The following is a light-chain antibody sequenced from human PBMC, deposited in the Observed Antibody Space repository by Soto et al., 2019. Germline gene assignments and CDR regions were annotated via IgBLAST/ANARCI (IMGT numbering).Light chain of an antibody. Sequence: DVVMTQSPLSLPVTLGQPASISCRSSRSLVYSDGNTSLNWFQQRPGQSPRHLIFEVSNRDSGVPDRFCGSASGTDFTLKISRVEAEDVGVYYCMQGAHLHHTFGQGTKVET. CDR3: MQGAHLHHT. J-gene: IGKJ1*01. V-gene: IGKV2-30*01. CDR2: EVS. CDR1: RSLVYSDGNTS.